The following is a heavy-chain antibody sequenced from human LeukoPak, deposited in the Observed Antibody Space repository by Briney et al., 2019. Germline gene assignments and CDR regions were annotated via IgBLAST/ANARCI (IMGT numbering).Heavy chain of an antibody. CDR3: AKDPGYYGSGSFLN. CDR2: IKQDGSEK. D-gene: IGHD3-10*01. CDR1: GFTFSDYW. Sequence: GGSLRLSCVASGFTFSDYWMTWVRQAPGKGLEWVANIKQDGSEKYYVDSVRGRFTISRDNAKNSLYLQMNSMRAEDTALYYCAKDPGYYGSGSFLNWGQGTLVTVSS. J-gene: IGHJ4*02. V-gene: IGHV3-7*01.